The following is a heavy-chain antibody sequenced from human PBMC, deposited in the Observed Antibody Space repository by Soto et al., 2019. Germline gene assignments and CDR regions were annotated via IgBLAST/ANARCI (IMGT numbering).Heavy chain of an antibody. J-gene: IGHJ4*02. CDR3: ARSLPYYYGSGNLLTNEGNDY. CDR1: GGSISSSSYY. D-gene: IGHD3-10*01. CDR2: IYYSGST. V-gene: IGHV4-39*01. Sequence: SETLSLTCTVSGGSISSSSYYWGWIRQPPGKGLAWIGSIYYSGSTYYNPSLKSRVTISVDTSNNQFSLKLSSVTAADTAVYYCARSLPYYYGSGNLLTNEGNDYWGQGTLVTVSS.